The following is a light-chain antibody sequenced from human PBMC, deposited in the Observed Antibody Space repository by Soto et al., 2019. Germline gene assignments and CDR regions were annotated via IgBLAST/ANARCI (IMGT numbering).Light chain of an antibody. J-gene: IGLJ2*01. V-gene: IGLV2-23*01. CDR3: SSYARSTTLV. Sequence: QSVLTQPASVSGSSGQSITISCTGTSSDVGSYNLVSWYQQHPGKAPKLIIYDASKRPSGVSNRFSGSKSGNTASLTISGLQAEDEADYYCSSYARSTTLVFGGGTQLTVL. CDR1: SSDVGSYNL. CDR2: DAS.